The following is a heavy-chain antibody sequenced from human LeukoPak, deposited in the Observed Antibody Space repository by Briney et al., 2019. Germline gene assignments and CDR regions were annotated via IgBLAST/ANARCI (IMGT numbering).Heavy chain of an antibody. D-gene: IGHD3-9*01. J-gene: IGHJ3*02. CDR2: IYHSGST. Sequence: SETLSLTCTVSRYSISSGYYWGWIRQPPGKGLEWIGSIYHSGSTYYNPSLKSRVTISVDTSKNQFSLKLRSVTAADTAVYYCAKFLGESAYFDWSSENAFDIWGQGTMVTVSS. V-gene: IGHV4-38-2*02. CDR1: RYSISSGYY. CDR3: AKFLGESAYFDWSSENAFDI.